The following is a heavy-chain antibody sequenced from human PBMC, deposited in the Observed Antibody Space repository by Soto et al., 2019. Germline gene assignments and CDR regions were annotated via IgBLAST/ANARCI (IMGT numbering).Heavy chain of an antibody. J-gene: IGHJ4*02. CDR2: IIPIFGTA. V-gene: IGHV1-69*01. D-gene: IGHD3-22*01. Sequence: KVSCNASGRPFISYAICWVRQAPGQGLEWMGGIIPIFGTANYAQKFQGRVTITADESTSTAYMELSSLRSEDTAVYYCARSPYDSSGITVDYWGQGTLVTVSS. CDR1: GRPFISYA. CDR3: ARSPYDSSGITVDY.